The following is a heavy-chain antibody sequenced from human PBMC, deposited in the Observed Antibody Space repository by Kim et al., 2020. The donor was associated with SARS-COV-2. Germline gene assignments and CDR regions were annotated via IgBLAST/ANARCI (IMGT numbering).Heavy chain of an antibody. V-gene: IGHV3-48*03. Sequence: GGSLRLSCAASGFTFSSYEMNWVRQAPGKGLEWVSYISSSGSTIYYADSVKGRFTISRDNAKNSLYLQMNSLRAEDTAVYYCARNYNHDYGDYQGPDIWGQGTIVTDSS. CDR3: ARNYNHDYGDYQGPDI. CDR2: ISSSGSTI. J-gene: IGHJ3*02. CDR1: GFTFSSYE. D-gene: IGHD4-17*01.